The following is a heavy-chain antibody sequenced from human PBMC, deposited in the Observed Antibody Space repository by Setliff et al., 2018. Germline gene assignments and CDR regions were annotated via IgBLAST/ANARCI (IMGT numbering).Heavy chain of an antibody. CDR3: ARSRLYGGWFDP. D-gene: IGHD4-17*01. J-gene: IGHJ5*02. CDR1: GYTFTGYF. V-gene: IGHV1-2*02. CDR2: INPNSGGT. Sequence: GASVKVSCKASGYTFTGYFIHWVRQAPGQGLEWMGWINPNSGGTNYAQKFHGRVTMTRDTSISTAYMELSRLRSDDTAVYSCARSRLYGGWFDPWGQGTLVTVSS.